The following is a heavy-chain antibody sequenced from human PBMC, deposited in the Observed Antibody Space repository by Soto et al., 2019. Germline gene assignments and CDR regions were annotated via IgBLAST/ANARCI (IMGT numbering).Heavy chain of an antibody. Sequence: EVQLLESGGGLVLPGGSLRLSCAGSGFTPTTTPLSWARQPPGKGLEWVTTISGTASRTYYVDSVKGRFFISRDNSKNTVALQMNNLTVDDTAVYYCANSFRYFDNWGQGTRVTVSS. D-gene: IGHD3-9*01. CDR2: ISGTASRT. CDR1: GFTPTTTP. V-gene: IGHV3-23*01. J-gene: IGHJ4*02. CDR3: ANSFRYFDN.